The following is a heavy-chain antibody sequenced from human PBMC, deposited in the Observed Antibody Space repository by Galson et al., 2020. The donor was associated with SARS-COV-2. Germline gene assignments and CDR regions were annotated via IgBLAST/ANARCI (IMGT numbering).Heavy chain of an antibody. CDR1: GGSISNSNW. D-gene: IGHD6-19*01. CDR2: IYHSGST. V-gene: IGHV4-4*02. CDR3: ATDSGSGSGWYGY. Sequence: ASETLSLTSVVSGGSISNSNWWSWFRQPPGKGLEWIGEIYHSGSTKSNPSLKGRVTISLDRSTNHFSLTLNSVTAADTAVYYCATDSGSGSGWYGYWGQGTLVTVSS. J-gene: IGHJ4*02.